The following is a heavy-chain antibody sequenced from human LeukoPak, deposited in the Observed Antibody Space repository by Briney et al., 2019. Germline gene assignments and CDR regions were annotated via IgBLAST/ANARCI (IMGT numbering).Heavy chain of an antibody. CDR1: GYIFTSYS. D-gene: IGHD3-22*01. CDR2: INPSGGST. V-gene: IGHV1-46*01. J-gene: IGHJ3*02. CDR3: AREPPHGSSGPSHAFDI. Sequence: GASVKVPCKASGYIFTSYSIHWVRQAPGQGLEWMGIINPSGGSTTHGQDFQGRVTMTRDTSTSTVYMELSSLRSEDTAVYYCAREPPHGSSGPSHAFDIWGQGTMVTVSS.